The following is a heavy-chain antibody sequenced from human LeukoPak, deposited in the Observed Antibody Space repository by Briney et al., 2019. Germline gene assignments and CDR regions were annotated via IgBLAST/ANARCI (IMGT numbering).Heavy chain of an antibody. J-gene: IGHJ3*02. Sequence: SETLSLTCTVSGGSGSSYYWSWIRQPPGKGLEWIAYINYSGRTNYNPSLQSRVTISVETSKNHVSLQLRSVTAADTAVYYCARLLGYDNSGDPDTFDMWGQGTMVTVSS. D-gene: IGHD3-22*01. V-gene: IGHV4-59*02. CDR3: ARLLGYDNSGDPDTFDM. CDR1: GGSGSSYY. CDR2: INYSGRT.